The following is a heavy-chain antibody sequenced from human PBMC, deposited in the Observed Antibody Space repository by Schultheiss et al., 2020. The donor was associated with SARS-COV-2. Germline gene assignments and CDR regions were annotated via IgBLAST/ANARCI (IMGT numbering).Heavy chain of an antibody. CDR1: GLTFSSYA. V-gene: IGHV3-30*04. Sequence: GESLKISCAASGLTFSSYAMHWVRQAPGRGLEWVAVISYDGSNKYYADSVKGRFTISRDNAKNTLYLQMNSLRAEDTAVYYCARDFNGDYPFDYWGQGTLVTVSS. J-gene: IGHJ4*02. CDR3: ARDFNGDYPFDY. D-gene: IGHD4-17*01. CDR2: ISYDGSNK.